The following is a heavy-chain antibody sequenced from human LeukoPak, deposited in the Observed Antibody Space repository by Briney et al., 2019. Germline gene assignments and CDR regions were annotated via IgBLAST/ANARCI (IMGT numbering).Heavy chain of an antibody. CDR2: ISSISSSYI. Sequence: GGSLRLSCAASGFTFNNYNMNWVRQAPGKGLEWVSSISSISSSYIYYADSVKGRFTISRDNAKNSLYLQMNSLRAEDTAVYYCARLEDYDILTGFDYWGQGTLVTVSS. V-gene: IGHV3-21*01. D-gene: IGHD3-9*01. CDR3: ARLEDYDILTGFDY. CDR1: GFTFNNYN. J-gene: IGHJ4*02.